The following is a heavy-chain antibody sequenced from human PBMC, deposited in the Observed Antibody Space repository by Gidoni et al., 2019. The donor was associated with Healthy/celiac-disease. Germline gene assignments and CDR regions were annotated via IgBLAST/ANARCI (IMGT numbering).Heavy chain of an antibody. Sequence: QVQLVQSGAEVKKPGASVKVSCKESGYTFTSYYMHWVRQVPGQGLAWMGIINPSGGSTSYAQKFQGRVTMTRDTSTSTVYMELSSLRSEDTAVYYCARVNYDSSGYSNWFDPWGQGTLVTVSS. D-gene: IGHD3-22*01. CDR3: ARVNYDSSGYSNWFDP. V-gene: IGHV1-46*03. CDR2: INPSGGST. J-gene: IGHJ5*02. CDR1: GYTFTSYY.